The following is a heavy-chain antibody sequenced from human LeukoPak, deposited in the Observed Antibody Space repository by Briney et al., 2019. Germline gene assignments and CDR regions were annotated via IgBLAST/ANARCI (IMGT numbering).Heavy chain of an antibody. D-gene: IGHD3-10*01. CDR1: GGSISSSNW. Sequence: NPSETLSLTCAVSGGSISSSNWWSWVRQPPGKGLEWIGEIYHSGSTNYNQSLKSRVTISVDKSKNQFSLKLSSVTAADTAVYYCARGVYYGSGRNGRKGWFDPWGQGTLVTVSS. J-gene: IGHJ5*02. V-gene: IGHV4-4*02. CDR2: IYHSGST. CDR3: ARGVYYGSGRNGRKGWFDP.